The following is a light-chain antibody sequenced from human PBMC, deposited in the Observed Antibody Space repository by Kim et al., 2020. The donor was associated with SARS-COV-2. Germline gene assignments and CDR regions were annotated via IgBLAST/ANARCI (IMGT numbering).Light chain of an antibody. CDR2: GAS. CDR3: QQYSSSPAT. J-gene: IGKJ1*01. Sequence: PGERATLSSRNSQSVSSNYLAWYQQKPGQAPRLLIYGASSRATGIPDRFSGSGSGTDFTLTITRLEPEDFAVYYCQQYSSSPATFGQGTKVDIK. CDR1: QSVSSNY. V-gene: IGKV3-20*01.